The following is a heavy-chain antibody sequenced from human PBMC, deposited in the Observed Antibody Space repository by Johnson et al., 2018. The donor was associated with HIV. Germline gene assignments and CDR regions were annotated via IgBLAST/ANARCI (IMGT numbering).Heavy chain of an antibody. CDR1: GFTFSNAW. J-gene: IGHJ3*02. V-gene: IGHV3-30-3*01. Sequence: QVLLVESGGGLVKPGGSLRLSCAASGFTFSNAWMSWVRQAPGKGLEWVAVLSYDGSNKFYADSVKGRFTISRDNSKNTLYLQMNSLRTEDTAMYYCARERGYFGNPAFDIWGQGTMVTVSS. CDR2: LSYDGSNK. CDR3: ARERGYFGNPAFDI. D-gene: IGHD4-23*01.